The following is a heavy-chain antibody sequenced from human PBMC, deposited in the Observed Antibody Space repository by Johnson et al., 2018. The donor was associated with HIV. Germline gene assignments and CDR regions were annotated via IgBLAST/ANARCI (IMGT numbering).Heavy chain of an antibody. CDR2: ISYDGSNK. D-gene: IGHD6-19*01. CDR3: ARDREYGLAWGWAFDL. CDR1: GFTFSSYA. V-gene: IGHV3-30*04. Sequence: VQLLESGGGVVQPGRSLRLSCAASGFTFSSYAMHWVRQAPGKGLEWVAVISYDGSNKYYADSVKGRFTISRDNSKNKLYLQTNSLRGEDMAVYYCARDREYGLAWGWAFDLWGQGTMVTVSS. J-gene: IGHJ3*01.